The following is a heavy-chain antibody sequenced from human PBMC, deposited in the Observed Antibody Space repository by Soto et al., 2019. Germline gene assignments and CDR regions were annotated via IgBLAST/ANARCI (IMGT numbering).Heavy chain of an antibody. CDR3: ARERYDFWSGYKVGFYYGMDV. CDR2: IWYDGSNK. Sequence: GGSLRLSCAASGFTFSSYGMHWVRQAPGKGLEWVAVIWYDGSNKYYADSVKGRFTISRDNSKNTLYLQMNSLRAEDTAVYYFARERYDFWSGYKVGFYYGMDVWGQGTTVTVSS. CDR1: GFTFSSYG. V-gene: IGHV3-33*01. J-gene: IGHJ6*02. D-gene: IGHD3-3*01.